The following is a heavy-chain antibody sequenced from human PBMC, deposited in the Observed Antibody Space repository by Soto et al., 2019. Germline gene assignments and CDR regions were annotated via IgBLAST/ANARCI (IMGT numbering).Heavy chain of an antibody. Sequence: SETLSLTCAVSGSSITNHNYWSWVRQPPGKGLEWIGQIYHTGSTNYNPSLNSRVTISVDKSKNQFSLKLSSVTAADTALYYCARDRLGASSFDYWGQGALVTVSS. V-gene: IGHV4-4*02. D-gene: IGHD1-26*01. CDR3: ARDRLGASSFDY. CDR1: GSSITNHNY. J-gene: IGHJ4*02. CDR2: IYHTGST.